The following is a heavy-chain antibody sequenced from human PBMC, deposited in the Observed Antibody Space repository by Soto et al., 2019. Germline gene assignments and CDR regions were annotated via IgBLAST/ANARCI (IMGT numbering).Heavy chain of an antibody. V-gene: IGHV1-8*01. CDR2: MNPNSGNT. J-gene: IGHJ6*02. D-gene: IGHD3-22*01. Sequence: ASVKVSCKASGYTFTSYDINWVRRATGQGLEWMGWMNPNSGNTGYAQKFQGRVTMTRNTSISTAYMELSSLRSEDTAVYYCARGQPKFGADYYDSSGPSMDVWGQGTTVTVS. CDR1: GYTFTSYD. CDR3: ARGQPKFGADYYDSSGPSMDV.